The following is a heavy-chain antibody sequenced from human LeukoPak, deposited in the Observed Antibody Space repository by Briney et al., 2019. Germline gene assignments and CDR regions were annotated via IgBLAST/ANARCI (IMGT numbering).Heavy chain of an antibody. CDR3: ARDATTEIGTVYMDV. J-gene: IGHJ6*03. D-gene: IGHD1-1*01. CDR2: ISTSGNII. CDR1: GFSFSDYE. V-gene: IGHV3-48*03. Sequence: GGSLRLSCAASGFSFSDYEMNWVRQAPGKGLEWVLHISTSGNIIHYADSVKGRFTISRDNAKNSLYLQMNSLRAEDTALYFCARDATTEIGTVYMDVWGKGTTVTISS.